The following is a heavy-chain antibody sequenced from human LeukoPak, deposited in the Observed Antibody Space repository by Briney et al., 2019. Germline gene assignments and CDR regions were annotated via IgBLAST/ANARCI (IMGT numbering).Heavy chain of an antibody. CDR2: INPDSGGT. Sequence: ASVKVSCKASGYTFTGYYMHWVRQAPGQGLEWMGWINPDSGGTKYALKFQGRVTMTRDTSISAVYMELSSLRSDDTAVYYCARDMDYNNGNWYFDLWGRGTLVTVSS. CDR3: ARDMDYNNGNWYFDL. V-gene: IGHV1-2*02. J-gene: IGHJ2*01. D-gene: IGHD4-11*01. CDR1: GYTFTGYY.